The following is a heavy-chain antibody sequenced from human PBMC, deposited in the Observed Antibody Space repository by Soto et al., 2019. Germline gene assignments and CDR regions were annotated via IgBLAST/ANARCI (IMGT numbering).Heavy chain of an antibody. CDR3: ARRAPYGVGPTDY. CDR2: MNPNSGNT. J-gene: IGHJ4*02. V-gene: IGHV1-8*01. CDR1: GYTFTSYD. D-gene: IGHD4-17*01. Sequence: EASVKVSCKASGYTFTSYDINWVRQATGQGLEWMGWMNPNSGNTGYAQKFQGRVTMTRNTSISTAYMELSSLRSEDTAVYYCARRAPYGVGPTDYWGQGTLVTVSS.